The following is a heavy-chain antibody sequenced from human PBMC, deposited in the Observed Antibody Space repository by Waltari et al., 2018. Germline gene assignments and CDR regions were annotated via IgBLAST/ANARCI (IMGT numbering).Heavy chain of an antibody. D-gene: IGHD3-22*01. CDR2: ISSSSSTI. V-gene: IGHV3-48*01. CDR1: GFTFSSYS. CDR3: AREKYYYDSSGYNAWPV. Sequence: EVQLVESGGGLVQPGGSLRLSCAASGFTFSSYSVNWVRQAPGKGLEWVSYISSSSSTIYYADSVKGRFTISRDNAKNSLYLQMNSLRAEDTAVYYCAREKYYYDSSGYNAWPVWGQGTTVTVSS. J-gene: IGHJ6*02.